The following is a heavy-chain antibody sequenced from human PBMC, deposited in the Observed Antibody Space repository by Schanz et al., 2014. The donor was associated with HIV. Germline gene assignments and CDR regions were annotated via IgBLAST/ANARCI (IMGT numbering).Heavy chain of an antibody. CDR1: GYTFTSYY. D-gene: IGHD3-22*01. J-gene: IGHJ4*02. CDR3: TRLHYYYDRSGFSFDC. Sequence: QVQLVQSGAELKKPGASVKVSCKASGYTFTSYYIHWVRQAPGQGLEWMGWINPNSGGTNLAQKFRGRVTMTIDRSITTASMELSRLNSDDTAMYFCTRLHYYYDRSGFSFDCWGQGTLVTVSS. CDR2: INPNSGGT. V-gene: IGHV1-2*02.